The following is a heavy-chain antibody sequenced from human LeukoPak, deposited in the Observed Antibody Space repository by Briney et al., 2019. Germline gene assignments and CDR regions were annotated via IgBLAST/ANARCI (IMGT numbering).Heavy chain of an antibody. Sequence: PGGSLRPSCAASGFTFSSYSMNWVRQAPGKGLEWVSYISSSGSTIYYADSVKGRFTISRDNSKNTLYLQMNSLRAEDTAVFHCAKDRASGSYSGAFDIWGQGTMVTVSS. CDR3: AKDRASGSYSGAFDI. V-gene: IGHV3-48*01. D-gene: IGHD3-10*01. CDR1: GFTFSSYS. J-gene: IGHJ3*02. CDR2: ISSSGSTI.